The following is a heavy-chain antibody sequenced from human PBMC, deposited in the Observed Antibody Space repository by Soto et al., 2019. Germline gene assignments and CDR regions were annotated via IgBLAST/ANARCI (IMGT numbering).Heavy chain of an antibody. CDR3: ARGWLPSPNLRFDP. D-gene: IGHD3-22*01. J-gene: IGHJ5*02. CDR2: LYYSGST. Sequence: QVQLQESGPGLVKPSETLSLTCTVSGGSVSSRNYYWSRIRQPPGKGLEWIGYLYYSGSTNYNPSLKSRVTTSADASKNQFSLKLSSVTAADTAVYYCARGWLPSPNLRFDPWGQGILVTVSS. CDR1: GGSVSSRNYY. V-gene: IGHV4-61*01.